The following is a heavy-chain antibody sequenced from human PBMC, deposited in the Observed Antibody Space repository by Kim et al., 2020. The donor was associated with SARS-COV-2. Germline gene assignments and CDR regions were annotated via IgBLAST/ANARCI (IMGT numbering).Heavy chain of an antibody. CDR3: ARDYPYGSGSFFDS. CDR1: GFTFSSYT. Sequence: GGSLRLSCSASGFTFSSYTMNWVRQAPGKGLEWVSSITSNTIYIYYADSLKGRFTISRDNVKNSLYLQMNSLRAEDTAVYYCARDYPYGSGSFFDSWGQGTLVTVSS. V-gene: IGHV3-21*01. D-gene: IGHD3-10*01. CDR2: ITSNTIYI. J-gene: IGHJ4*02.